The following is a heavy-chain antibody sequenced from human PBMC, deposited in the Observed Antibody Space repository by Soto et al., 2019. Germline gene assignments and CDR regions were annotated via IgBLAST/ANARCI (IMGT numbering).Heavy chain of an antibody. CDR2: ISYDGSNK. J-gene: IGHJ6*02. Sequence: SLRLSCAASGFTFSSYGMHWVRQAPGKGLEWVAVISYDGSNKYYADSVKGRFTISRDNSKNTLYLQMNSLRAEDTAVYYRAKIEIAAAPSYYYYGMDVWGQGTAVTVSS. CDR1: GFTFSSYG. D-gene: IGHD6-13*01. CDR3: AKIEIAAAPSYYYYGMDV. V-gene: IGHV3-30*18.